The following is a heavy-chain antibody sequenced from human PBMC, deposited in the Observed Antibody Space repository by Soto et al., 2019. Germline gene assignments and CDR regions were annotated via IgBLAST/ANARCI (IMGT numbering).Heavy chain of an antibody. Sequence: GESLKISCKGSGYSFTSYWIGWVRQMPGKGLEWMGIIYPGDSDTRYSPSFQGQVTISADKSISTAYLQWSSLKASDTAMYYCARHIRARDYYGSGSYSSPADYWGQGTLVTVSS. CDR2: IYPGDSDT. V-gene: IGHV5-51*01. J-gene: IGHJ4*02. D-gene: IGHD3-10*01. CDR1: GYSFTSYW. CDR3: ARHIRARDYYGSGSYSSPADY.